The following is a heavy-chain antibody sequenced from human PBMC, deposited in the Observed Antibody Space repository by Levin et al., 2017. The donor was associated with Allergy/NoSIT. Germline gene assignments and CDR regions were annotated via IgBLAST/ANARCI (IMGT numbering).Heavy chain of an antibody. J-gene: IGHJ4*02. Sequence: PGGSLRLSCAVSGFTFSSAWVNWVRQAPGKGLEWVGRIKSKDDGETTDYAAPVKGRFIISRDDSKNTLSLQMNSLKTEDTALYFCTLDVPGGGFYLKQVDFWGQGILVTVSS. V-gene: IGHV3-15*01. CDR3: TLDVPGGGFYLKQVDF. D-gene: IGHD6-25*01. CDR1: GFTFSSAW. CDR2: IKSKDDGETT.